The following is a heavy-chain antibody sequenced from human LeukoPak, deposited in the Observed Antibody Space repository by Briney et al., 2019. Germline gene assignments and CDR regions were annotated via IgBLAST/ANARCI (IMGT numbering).Heavy chain of an antibody. Sequence: PGGSLRLSCAASGFTFSSHWMHWVRQAPGKGLVWVSRINSDGSSTSYADSVKGRFTISRDNAKNTLYLQMNSLRAEDTAVYYCARQRSSSWYNWFDPWGQGTLVTVSS. V-gene: IGHV3-74*01. CDR3: ARQRSSSWYNWFDP. CDR2: INSDGSST. J-gene: IGHJ5*02. D-gene: IGHD6-13*01. CDR1: GFTFSSHW.